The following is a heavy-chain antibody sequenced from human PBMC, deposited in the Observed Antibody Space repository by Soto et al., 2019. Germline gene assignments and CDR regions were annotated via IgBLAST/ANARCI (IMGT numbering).Heavy chain of an antibody. V-gene: IGHV4-31*03. Sequence: PSETLSLTCTVSGGSISSGGYYWSWIRQHPGKGREWIGYIYYSGSTYYNPSLKSRVTISVDTSKNQFSLRLSSVTAADTAVYYCARVSYYYGSGSYSRIYYFDYWGQGTLVTVSS. D-gene: IGHD3-10*01. CDR1: GGSISSGGYY. CDR3: ARVSYYYGSGSYSRIYYFDY. J-gene: IGHJ4*02. CDR2: IYYSGST.